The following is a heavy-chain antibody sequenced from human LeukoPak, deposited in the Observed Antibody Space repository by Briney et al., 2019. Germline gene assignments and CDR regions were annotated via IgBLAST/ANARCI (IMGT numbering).Heavy chain of an antibody. CDR3: AKRTISGSYFLDY. Sequence: GGSLRLSRAASGFTFSSYAMSWVRQAPGKGLEWVSADSGGGGGTYYADSVKGRFTISRDNSKNTLYLQMNSLRAEDTAVYYCAKRTISGSYFLDYWGQGTLVTVSS. CDR1: GFTFSSYA. D-gene: IGHD1-26*01. J-gene: IGHJ4*02. CDR2: DSGGGGGT. V-gene: IGHV3-23*01.